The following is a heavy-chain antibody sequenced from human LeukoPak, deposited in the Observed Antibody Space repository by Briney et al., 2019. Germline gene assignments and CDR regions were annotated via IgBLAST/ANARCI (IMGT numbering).Heavy chain of an antibody. J-gene: IGHJ6*03. CDR1: GGSISSYY. V-gene: IGHV4-59*01. CDR2: IYYSGST. CDR3: ARDPYSGGYGDDYYYYMDV. Sequence: PSETLSLTCTVSGGSISSYYWSWIRQPPGKGLEWIGYIYYSGSTNYSPSLKSRVTISVDTSKNQFSLKLSSVTAADTAVYYCARDPYSGGYGDDYYYYMDVWGKGTTVTISS. D-gene: IGHD1-26*01.